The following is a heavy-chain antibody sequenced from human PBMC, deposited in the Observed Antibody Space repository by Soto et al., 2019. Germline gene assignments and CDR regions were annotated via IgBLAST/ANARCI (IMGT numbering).Heavy chain of an antibody. Sequence: PGGSLRLSCAASGFTFSSYAMSWVRQAPGKGLEWVSAISGSGGSTYYADSVKGRFTISRDNSKNTLYLQMNSLRAEDTAVYYCAAPYYDFWSGYEDAFDIWGQGTMVTVSS. V-gene: IGHV3-23*01. CDR2: ISGSGGST. D-gene: IGHD3-3*01. CDR3: AAPYYDFWSGYEDAFDI. CDR1: GFTFSSYA. J-gene: IGHJ3*02.